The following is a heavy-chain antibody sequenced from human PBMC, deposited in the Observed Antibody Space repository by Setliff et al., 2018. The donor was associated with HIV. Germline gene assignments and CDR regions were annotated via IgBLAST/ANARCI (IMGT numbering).Heavy chain of an antibody. V-gene: IGHV3-48*03. CDR3: ARSGGWSSYYFDY. CDR1: GFTFSSYA. D-gene: IGHD6-19*01. Sequence: GGSLRLSCAASGFTFSSYAMNWVRQAPGKGLEWVSYISTSGDTIYYADSVRGRFTISRANAKNSLFLQMNSLRAEDTAVYYCARSGGWSSYYFDYWGQGTLVTVSS. J-gene: IGHJ4*02. CDR2: ISTSGDTI.